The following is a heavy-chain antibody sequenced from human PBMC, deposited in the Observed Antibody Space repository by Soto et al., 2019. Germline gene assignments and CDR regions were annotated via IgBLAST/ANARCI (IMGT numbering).Heavy chain of an antibody. V-gene: IGHV4-39*07. D-gene: IGHD6-13*01. J-gene: IGHJ6*02. Sequence: PSETLSLTCTVSGGSISSSSYYWGWIRQPPGKGLEWIGSIYYSGSTYYNPSLKSRVTISVDTSKNQFSLKLSSVTAADTAVYYCARTSIAAAGDYYYGMDVWGQGTTVTVSS. CDR2: IYYSGST. CDR1: GGSISSSSYY. CDR3: ARTSIAAAGDYYYGMDV.